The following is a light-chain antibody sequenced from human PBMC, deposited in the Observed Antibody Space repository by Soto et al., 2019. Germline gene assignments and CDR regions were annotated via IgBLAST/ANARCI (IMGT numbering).Light chain of an antibody. CDR3: QQYINGYT. CDR2: SAS. Sequence: EVVMTQSPVTLSVFPGERVTLSCRASQSVSTSLGWYQQKPGQAPRLLIYSASTRATGIPARFSGSGSGTEFTLTISSLEFEYFAVYYCQQYINGYTFGQGTKLETK. J-gene: IGKJ2*01. CDR1: QSVSTS. V-gene: IGKV3-15*01.